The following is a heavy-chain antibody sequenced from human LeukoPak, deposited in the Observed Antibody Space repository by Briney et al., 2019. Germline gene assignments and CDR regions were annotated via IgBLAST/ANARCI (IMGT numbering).Heavy chain of an antibody. CDR3: ASGYRGLGVFDY. Sequence: ASVKVSGKVSGYTLTELSMHWVRQAPGKGLEWMGGFDPEDGETIYAQKFQGRVTMTEDTSTDTAYMELSSLRSEDTAVYYCASGYRGLGVFDYWGQGTQVTVSS. CDR2: FDPEDGET. V-gene: IGHV1-24*01. CDR1: GYTLTELS. D-gene: IGHD5-12*01. J-gene: IGHJ4*02.